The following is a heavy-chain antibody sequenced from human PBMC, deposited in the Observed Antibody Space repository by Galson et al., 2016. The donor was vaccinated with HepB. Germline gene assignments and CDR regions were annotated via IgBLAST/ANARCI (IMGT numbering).Heavy chain of an antibody. J-gene: IGHJ6*02. CDR3: ARATGYCSGGRCFYDGLDV. Sequence: SVKVSCKASGYTFTFFDINWVRQASGQGLEWMGWMNPKSGNTGYGQNFQGRVTMTRDTSKNTAYMELSSLRSDDTAVDYCARATGYCSGGRCFYDGLDVWGQGTTVTVSS. CDR2: MNPKSGNT. V-gene: IGHV1-8*01. D-gene: IGHD2-15*01. CDR1: GYTFTFFD.